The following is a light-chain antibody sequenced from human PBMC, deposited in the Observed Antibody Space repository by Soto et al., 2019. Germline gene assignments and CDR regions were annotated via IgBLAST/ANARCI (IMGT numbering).Light chain of an antibody. CDR2: GNT. J-gene: IGLJ3*02. CDR3: QSFDSSLNGWV. Sequence: QLVLTQPPSVSGAPGQRVTISCSGSSSNIGAGHDVHWYQQVPGTAPKLLVSGNTNRPSGVPDRFSGSNSGTSASLAITGLQAEDEADYYCQSFDSSLNGWVFGGGTQLTVL. V-gene: IGLV1-40*01. CDR1: SSNIGAGHD.